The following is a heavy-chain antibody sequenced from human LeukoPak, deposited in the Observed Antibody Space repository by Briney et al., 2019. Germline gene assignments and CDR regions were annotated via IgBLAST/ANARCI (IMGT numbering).Heavy chain of an antibody. CDR3: ARDRSAPPSDY. Sequence: GGSLRLSCAASGFTFNSYNMNWVRQAPGKGLEWVSSISTSSNYIYYADSVKGRFTISRDNAKNSLYLQINSLRAEATAVYYCARDRSAPPSDYWGQGTLVTVSS. V-gene: IGHV3-21*01. CDR2: ISTSSNYI. CDR1: GFTFNSYN. J-gene: IGHJ4*02.